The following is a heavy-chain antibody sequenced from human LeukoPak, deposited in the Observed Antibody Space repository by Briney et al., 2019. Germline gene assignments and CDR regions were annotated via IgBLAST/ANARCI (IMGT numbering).Heavy chain of an antibody. D-gene: IGHD2-21*02. CDR1: GGTFSSYT. V-gene: IGHV1-69*02. Sequence: ASVKVSCKASGGTFSSYTISWVRQAPGQELEWMGRIIPILGIANYAQKFQGRVTITADKSTSTAYMELSSLRSEDTAVYYCARAAAYCGGDCYSGSLNYYGMDVWGQGTTVTVSS. CDR3: ARAAAYCGGDCYSGSLNYYGMDV. CDR2: IIPILGIA. J-gene: IGHJ6*02.